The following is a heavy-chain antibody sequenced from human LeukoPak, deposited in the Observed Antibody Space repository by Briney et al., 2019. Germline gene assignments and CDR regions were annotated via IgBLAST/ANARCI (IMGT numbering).Heavy chain of an antibody. CDR1: GGSFSGYY. V-gene: IGHV4-34*01. CDR2: INHSGST. Sequence: SETLSLTCAVYGGSFSGYYWSWIRQPPGKGLEWIGEINHSGSTNYNPSLKSRVTISVDTSKNQFSLKLSSVTAADTAVYYCARVSGYYDFWSGYYTRYYYYYMDVWGKGTTVTVSS. D-gene: IGHD3-3*01. CDR3: ARVSGYYDFWSGYYTRYYYYYMDV. J-gene: IGHJ6*03.